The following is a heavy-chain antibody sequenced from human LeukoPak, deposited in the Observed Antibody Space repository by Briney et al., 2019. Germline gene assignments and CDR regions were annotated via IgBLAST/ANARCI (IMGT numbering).Heavy chain of an antibody. V-gene: IGHV3-9*01. CDR1: GFTFDDYA. CDR2: ISWNSGSI. J-gene: IGHJ4*02. CDR3: AKSAGPHTAMVDY. Sequence: GRSLRLSCAASGFTFDDYAMHWVRQAPGKGLEWVSGISWNSGSIGYADSVKGRFTISRDSAKNSLYLQMNSLRAEDTALYYCAKSAGPHTAMVDYWGQGTLVTVSS. D-gene: IGHD5-18*01.